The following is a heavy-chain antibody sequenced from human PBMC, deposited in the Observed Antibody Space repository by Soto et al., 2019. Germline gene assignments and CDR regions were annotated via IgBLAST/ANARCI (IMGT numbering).Heavy chain of an antibody. CDR2: IYYSGST. Sequence: PSETLSLTCTVSGGSISSYYWSWIRQPPGKGLEWIGYIYYSGSTNYNPSLKSRVTISVDTSKNQFSLKLSSVTAADTAVYYCGRERRSSVRSAFDIWGQGTMVTV. CDR3: GRERRSSVRSAFDI. V-gene: IGHV4-59*01. CDR1: GGSISSYY. D-gene: IGHD3-10*02. J-gene: IGHJ3*02.